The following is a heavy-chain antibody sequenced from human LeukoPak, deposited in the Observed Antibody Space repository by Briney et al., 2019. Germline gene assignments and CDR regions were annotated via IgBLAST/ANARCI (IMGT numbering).Heavy chain of an antibody. CDR3: ARDHGYCSSTSCYYDY. CDR1: GFTYDDYG. J-gene: IGHJ4*02. Sequence: PGGSLRLSCAASGFTYDDYGMSWVRQAPGKGPEWVSGINWNGGSTGYADSVKGRFTISRDNAKNSLYLQMNSLRAEDTALYYCARDHGYCSSTSCYYDYWGQGTLVTVSS. V-gene: IGHV3-20*04. CDR2: INWNGGST. D-gene: IGHD2-2*01.